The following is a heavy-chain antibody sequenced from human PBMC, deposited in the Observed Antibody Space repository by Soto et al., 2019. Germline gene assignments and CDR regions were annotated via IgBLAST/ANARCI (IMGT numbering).Heavy chain of an antibody. CDR2: ISSSSSYI. D-gene: IGHD5-12*01. V-gene: IGHV3-21*01. CDR1: GFTFSSYS. J-gene: IGHJ2*01. CDR3: ARASTTNYGYFDL. Sequence: EVQLVESGGGLVKPGGSLRLSCAASGFTFSSYSMNWVRQAPGKGLEWVSSISSSSSYIYYADSVKGRFTISRDNAKNSLYLQMNSLRAEDTAVYYCARASTTNYGYFDLWGRGTLVTVSS.